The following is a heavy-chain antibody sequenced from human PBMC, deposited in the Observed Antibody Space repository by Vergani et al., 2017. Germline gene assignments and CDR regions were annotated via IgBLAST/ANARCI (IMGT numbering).Heavy chain of an antibody. J-gene: IGHJ2*01. D-gene: IGHD2-15*01. Sequence: QVQMQESGPGLVKPSETLSLTCSVSGASIDSFYWSWLRQSPGKGLEWIGYVFRYGNVNYNPSFNFRAAIDTSNNQLSLRLSSVTAADTAVYYCARDFGGGWYFDLWGRGTFVTVSS. CDR2: VFRYGNV. CDR3: ARDFGGGWYFDL. V-gene: IGHV4-59*01. CDR1: GASIDSFY.